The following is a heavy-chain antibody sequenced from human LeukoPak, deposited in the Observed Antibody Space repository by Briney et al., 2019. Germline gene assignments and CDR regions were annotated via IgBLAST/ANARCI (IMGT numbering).Heavy chain of an antibody. CDR2: IYPGDSGT. Sequence: DSLKISCKGSAFSFTSYWIAWVRQMPGKGLEWMGIIYPGDSGTRYSPSFQGQVTMSADKSIRTAYLQWSSLKASDTAIYYCARRRYCNSTSCYEGAFDIWGQGTMVTVSS. J-gene: IGHJ3*02. V-gene: IGHV5-51*01. D-gene: IGHD2-2*01. CDR3: ARRRYCNSTSCYEGAFDI. CDR1: AFSFTSYW.